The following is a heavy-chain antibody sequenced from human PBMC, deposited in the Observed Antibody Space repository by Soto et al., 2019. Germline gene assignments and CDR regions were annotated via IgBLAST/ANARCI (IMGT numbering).Heavy chain of an antibody. CDR1: GGSISSSNW. Sequence: SETLSLTCAVSGGSISSSNWWSWVRQPPGKGLEWIGEIYHSGSTNYNPSLKSRVTISVDKSKNQFSLKLSSVTAADTAVYYCARARDYGDYYFDYWGQGTLVTVSS. D-gene: IGHD4-17*01. J-gene: IGHJ4*02. V-gene: IGHV4-4*02. CDR2: IYHSGST. CDR3: ARARDYGDYYFDY.